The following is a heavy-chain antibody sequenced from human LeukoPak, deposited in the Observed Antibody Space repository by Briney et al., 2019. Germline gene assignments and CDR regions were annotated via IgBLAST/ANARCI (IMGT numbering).Heavy chain of an antibody. J-gene: IGHJ4*02. D-gene: IGHD3-9*01. Sequence: PGGSLRLSCTVSGFTVSSNSWSWVRQAPGKGLEWVSYISSSGSTIYYADSVKGRFTISRDNAKNSLYLQMNSLRAEDTAVYYCARDDILLVYWGQGTLVTVSS. CDR2: ISSSGSTI. CDR1: GFTVSSNS. CDR3: ARDDILLVY. V-gene: IGHV3-11*04.